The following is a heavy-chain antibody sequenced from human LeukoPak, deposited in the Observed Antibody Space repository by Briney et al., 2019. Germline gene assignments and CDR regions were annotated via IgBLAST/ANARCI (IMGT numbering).Heavy chain of an antibody. CDR2: IYYSGST. J-gene: IGHJ4*02. CDR1: GGSISSSTSY. D-gene: IGHD3-10*01. Sequence: SETLSLTCTVSGGSISSSTSYWVWIRQPPGKGLEWIGSIYYSGSTYYSPSLKSRVTVFVDTSENQFSLSLNSVTAADTAVYFCARRLSAAYYGTGSVDYWSQGTLVTVSS. V-gene: IGHV4-39*01. CDR3: ARRLSAAYYGTGSVDY.